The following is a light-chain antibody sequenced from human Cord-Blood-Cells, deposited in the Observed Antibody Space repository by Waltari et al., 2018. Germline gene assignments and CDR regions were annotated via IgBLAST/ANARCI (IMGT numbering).Light chain of an antibody. J-gene: IGKJ1*01. V-gene: IGKV3-11*01. CDR1: QSVSSY. CDR3: QQRSNWPPWT. CDR2: DAS. Sequence: EIVLTQSPATLSLSPGERATLSCRPSQSVSSYFTCYQQKPGQAPRLLIYDASNRATGIPARFSGRWSGTDFTLTISRLAPEDFAVYYCQQRSNWPPWTFGQGTKVEIK.